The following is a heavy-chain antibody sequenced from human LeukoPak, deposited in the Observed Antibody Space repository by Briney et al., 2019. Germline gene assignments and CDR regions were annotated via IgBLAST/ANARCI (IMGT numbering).Heavy chain of an antibody. Sequence: PSETLSLTCTVSGGSISSSSYYWGWIRQPPGKGLEWIGSIYYSGSTYYNPSLKSRVTMSVDTSKNQFSLKLSSVTAADTAVYYCARDKPDYGDYSTSPAYYMDVWGKGTTVTVSS. D-gene: IGHD4-17*01. V-gene: IGHV4-39*07. CDR1: GGSISSSSYY. CDR2: IYYSGST. J-gene: IGHJ6*03. CDR3: ARDKPDYGDYSTSPAYYMDV.